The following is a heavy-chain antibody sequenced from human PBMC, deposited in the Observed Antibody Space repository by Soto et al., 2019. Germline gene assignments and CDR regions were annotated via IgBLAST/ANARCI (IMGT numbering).Heavy chain of an antibody. J-gene: IGHJ6*02. Sequence: GPPVKVSCKASGYTFTSYGISWVRQAPGQGLEWMGWISAYNGNTNYAQKLQGRVTMTTDTSTSTAYMELRRLRSDDMAVYYCARYCSGGSCQGRYYYYGMDVWGQGTTVTVSS. CDR1: GYTFTSYG. CDR2: ISAYNGNT. D-gene: IGHD2-15*01. V-gene: IGHV1-18*03. CDR3: ARYCSGGSCQGRYYYYGMDV.